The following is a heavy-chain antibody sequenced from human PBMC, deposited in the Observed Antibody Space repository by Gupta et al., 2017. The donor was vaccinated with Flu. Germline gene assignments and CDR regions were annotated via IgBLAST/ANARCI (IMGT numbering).Heavy chain of an antibody. Sequence: QEQVVESGGGVVQPGRSLRLSCAASGFSFSNYGMHWVRQAPGKGLEWVAAISIDGSDKDYADSVKGRFTLSRDNSKNTMYLQMNSLRVEDTAVYYCAKEWRWVQLIYGMNVWGQGTTVTVAS. V-gene: IGHV3-30*18. CDR1: GFSFSNYG. CDR2: ISIDGSDK. D-gene: IGHD5-24*01. CDR3: AKEWRWVQLIYGMNV. J-gene: IGHJ6*02.